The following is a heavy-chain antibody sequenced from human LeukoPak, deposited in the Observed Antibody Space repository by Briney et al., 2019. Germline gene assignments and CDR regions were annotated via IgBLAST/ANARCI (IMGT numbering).Heavy chain of an antibody. J-gene: IGHJ4*02. CDR3: ARDPAGDQGLDS. V-gene: IGHV6-1*01. CDR2: TCYRSRWYY. D-gene: IGHD6-13*01. Sequence: SQTLSLTCAIFGDSVSSNTAAWYWIRQSPSRGLEWLGRTCYRSRWYYEYAVSVRSRITINADTSKNHFSLQLNSVTPDDTAVYYCARDPAGDQGLDSWGQGTLVTVSS. CDR1: GDSVSSNTAA.